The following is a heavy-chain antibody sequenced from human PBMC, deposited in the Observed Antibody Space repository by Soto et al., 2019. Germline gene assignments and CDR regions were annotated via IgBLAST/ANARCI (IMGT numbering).Heavy chain of an antibody. J-gene: IGHJ5*02. CDR1: GFTFSSYA. CDR2: ISGSGGST. D-gene: IGHD1-26*01. Sequence: EVQLLESGGGLVQPGGSLRLSCAASGFTFSSYAMSWVRQAPGKGVEWVSAISGSGGSTYYADSVKGRFTISRDNSKNTLYLQMNSLRAEDTAVDYCAQIPRAVYAGPWGQGTLVTVSS. V-gene: IGHV3-23*01. CDR3: AQIPRAVYAGP.